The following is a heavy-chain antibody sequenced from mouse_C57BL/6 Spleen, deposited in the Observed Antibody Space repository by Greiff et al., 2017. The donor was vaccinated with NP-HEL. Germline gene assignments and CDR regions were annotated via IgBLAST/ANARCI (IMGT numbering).Heavy chain of an antibody. CDR1: GYTFTSYW. CDR2: IDPSDSYT. Sequence: QVHVKQPGAELVMPGASVKLSCKASGYTFTSYWMHWVKQRPGQGLEWIGEIDPSDSYTNYNQKFKGKSTLTVDKSSSTAYMQLSSLTSEDSAVYYCARDYGSSFPFAYWGQGTLVTVSA. J-gene: IGHJ3*01. V-gene: IGHV1-69*01. D-gene: IGHD1-1*01. CDR3: ARDYGSSFPFAY.